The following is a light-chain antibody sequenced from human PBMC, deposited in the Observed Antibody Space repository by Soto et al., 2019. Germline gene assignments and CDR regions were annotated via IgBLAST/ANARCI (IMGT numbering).Light chain of an antibody. J-gene: IGKJ2*01. CDR3: QQTYISSATM. Sequence: DIHITQSPSSLSASVGDRVSITCRASQGISSYLAWYQQKPGKAPKLLIYDASALQSGVPSRFSGSGSGRDFTLNITRLQPEDFATYYCQQTYISSATMFGQGTKVDI. CDR1: QGISSY. V-gene: IGKV1-39*01. CDR2: DAS.